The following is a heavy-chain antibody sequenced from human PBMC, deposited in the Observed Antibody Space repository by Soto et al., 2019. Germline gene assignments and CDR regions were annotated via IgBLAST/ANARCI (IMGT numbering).Heavy chain of an antibody. V-gene: IGHV3-48*04. J-gene: IGHJ4*02. D-gene: IGHD3-9*01. Sequence: GGSLRLSCAASGFTFSSHWMHWVRQAPGKGLEWISYIFVTSTPIYYADSVKGRFTVSRDNTQNSLFLLMNSLRAEDTAIYYCARDKDWAFDYWGQGTLVTVSS. CDR3: ARDKDWAFDY. CDR1: GFTFSSHW. CDR2: IFVTSTPI.